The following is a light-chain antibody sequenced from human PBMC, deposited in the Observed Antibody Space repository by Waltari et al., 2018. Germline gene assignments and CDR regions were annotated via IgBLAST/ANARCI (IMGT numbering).Light chain of an antibody. CDR3: QQRSSWPIT. CDR1: QSVSTH. V-gene: IGKV3-11*01. CDR2: GAS. Sequence: EIVLTQSPATLAFSPGERATLSCRASQSVSTHLALYQQKPGQPPKLLIHGASTRATGIPARFSGSGSGADFTLTISSLEPEDFAVYYCQQRSSWPITFGQGTRLEIK. J-gene: IGKJ5*01.